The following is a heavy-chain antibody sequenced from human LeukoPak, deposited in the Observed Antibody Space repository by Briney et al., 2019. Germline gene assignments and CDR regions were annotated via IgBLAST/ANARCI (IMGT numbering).Heavy chain of an antibody. J-gene: IGHJ3*02. CDR1: GGSISSYY. CDR3: ARVHCSGGSCRSNDAFDI. Sequence: SETLSLTCTVSGGSISSYYWSWIRQPPGKGLEWIGYIYYSGSTNYNPSLKSRVTISVDTSKNQFSLKLSSVTAADTAVYYCARVHCSGGSCRSNDAFDIWGQGTMVTVSS. D-gene: IGHD2-15*01. CDR2: IYYSGST. V-gene: IGHV4-59*01.